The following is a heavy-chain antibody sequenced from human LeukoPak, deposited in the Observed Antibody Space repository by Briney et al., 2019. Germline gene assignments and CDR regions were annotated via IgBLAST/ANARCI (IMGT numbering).Heavy chain of an antibody. D-gene: IGHD2-2*01. Sequence: GGSLSLSCAASGFTFSSYEMNWVRQAPGKGLEWVSYISSSGSTIYYADSVKGRFTISRDNAKNSLYLQMNSLRAEDTAVYYCARAVVLESFYYYYYMDVWGKGTTVTISS. CDR3: ARAVVLESFYYYYYMDV. J-gene: IGHJ6*03. V-gene: IGHV3-48*03. CDR2: ISSSGSTI. CDR1: GFTFSSYE.